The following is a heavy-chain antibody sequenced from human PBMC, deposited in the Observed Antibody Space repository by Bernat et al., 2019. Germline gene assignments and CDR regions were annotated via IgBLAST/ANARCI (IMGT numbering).Heavy chain of an antibody. D-gene: IGHD2-21*02. V-gene: IGHV3-33*01. Sequence: QVQLVESGGGVVQPGRSLRLSCAASGFTFNTYGMYWVRQAPGKGLEWVALIWYDGSNKYYADSVKGRFTISRDNSKNTLYLQMNSLRAEDTAVYYCARGGGATVTACLGYWGQGTLVTVSS. J-gene: IGHJ4*02. CDR2: IWYDGSNK. CDR1: GFTFNTYG. CDR3: ARGGGATVTACLGY.